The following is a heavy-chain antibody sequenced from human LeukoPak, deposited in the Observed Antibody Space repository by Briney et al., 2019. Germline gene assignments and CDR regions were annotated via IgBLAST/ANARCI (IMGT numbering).Heavy chain of an antibody. Sequence: SETLSLTCTVSGGSISSYYWSWIRQPPGKGLEWIGYIYYSGSTNYNPSLKSRVTISVDTSKNQFSLKLSSVTAADTAVYYCARDTTVLLWFGGKKGFDPWGQGTLVTVSS. CDR3: ARDTTVLLWFGGKKGFDP. D-gene: IGHD3-10*01. CDR1: GGSISSYY. J-gene: IGHJ5*02. V-gene: IGHV4-59*01. CDR2: IYYSGST.